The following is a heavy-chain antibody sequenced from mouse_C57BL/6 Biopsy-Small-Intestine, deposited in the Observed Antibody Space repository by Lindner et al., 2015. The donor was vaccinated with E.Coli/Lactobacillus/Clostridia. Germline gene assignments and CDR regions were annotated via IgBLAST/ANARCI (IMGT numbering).Heavy chain of an antibody. Sequence: VQLQESGAELARPGTSVKLSCKASGYTFPSYGISWVKQRTGQGLEWIGEIYLGSGNTYYDEKFKGKATLTADRSSSTAYMELRSLTSEDSAVYFCARRLPYAMDYWGQGTSLTVSS. CDR1: GYTFPSYG. J-gene: IGHJ4*01. CDR2: IYLGSGNT. CDR3: ARRLPYAMDY. V-gene: IGHV1-81*01.